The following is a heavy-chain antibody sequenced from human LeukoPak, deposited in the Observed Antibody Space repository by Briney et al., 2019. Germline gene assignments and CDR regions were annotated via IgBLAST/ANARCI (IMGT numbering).Heavy chain of an antibody. V-gene: IGHV4-4*07. CDR2: IYTSGST. J-gene: IGHJ3*01. CDR3: ARVADYGRSPPL. D-gene: IGHD4-17*01. Sequence: SETLSLTCTVSGGSISSYYWSWIRQPAGKGLEWIGRIYTSGSTNYNPSLKSRDTMSVDTSKNQFSLKLSSVTAADTAVYYCARVADYGRSPPLWGQGTMVTVSS. CDR1: GGSISSYY.